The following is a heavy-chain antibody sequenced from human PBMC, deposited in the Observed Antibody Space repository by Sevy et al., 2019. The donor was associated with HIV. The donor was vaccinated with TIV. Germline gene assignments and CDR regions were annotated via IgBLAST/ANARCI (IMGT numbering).Heavy chain of an antibody. CDR3: ARDGGTLTTPGAFDF. CDR1: GGSISSGVYS. V-gene: IGHV4-30-2*06. CDR2: IYHTGST. Sequence: SETLSLTCAVSGGSISSGVYSWNWIRQSPGKGLEWIGYIYHTGSTYYNPSLKSRLTMSVDMSKNQFSRKMNSLTAADTAVYYCARDGGTLTTPGAFDFWGQGTMVTVSS. J-gene: IGHJ3*01. D-gene: IGHD4-4*01.